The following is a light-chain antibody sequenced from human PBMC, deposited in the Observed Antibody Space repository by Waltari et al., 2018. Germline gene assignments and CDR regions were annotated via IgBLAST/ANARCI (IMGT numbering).Light chain of an antibody. Sequence: DIQMTQSPSSLFASVGDRVTITCQASQSISSYLNWYQHKPGKAPNILIYVASSLQSGVQSRFSGSRSGTDCTLTISSLQPEDFATYYCQQSYSTPPTFGQVTKLEI. CDR2: VAS. CDR3: QQSYSTPPT. J-gene: IGKJ2*01. CDR1: QSISSY. V-gene: IGKV1-39*01.